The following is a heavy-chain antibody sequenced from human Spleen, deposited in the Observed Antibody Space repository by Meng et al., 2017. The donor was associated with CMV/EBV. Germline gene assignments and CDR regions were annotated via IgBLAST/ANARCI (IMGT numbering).Heavy chain of an antibody. D-gene: IGHD2-2*02. J-gene: IGHJ6*02. V-gene: IGHV4-30-4*08. CDR1: GGSISSGDYY. Sequence: SCTVSGGSISSGDYYWSWIRQPPGKGLEWIGYIYYSGSTYYNPSLKSRVTISVDTSKNQFSLKLSSVTAADTAVYYCARSYCSSASCYMLRYYYYGMDVWGQGTTVTVSS. CDR2: IYYSGST. CDR3: ARSYCSSASCYMLRYYYYGMDV.